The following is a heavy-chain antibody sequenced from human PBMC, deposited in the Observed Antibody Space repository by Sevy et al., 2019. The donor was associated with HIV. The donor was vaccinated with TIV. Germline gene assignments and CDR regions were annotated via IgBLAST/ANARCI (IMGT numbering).Heavy chain of an antibody. Sequence: GGSLRLSCAASGFTFDDYAMHWVRQAPGKGLEWVSGISWNSGSIGYADSVKGRFTISRDNAKNSLYLQMNSLRAEDTALYYCAKDKGLDTAMTDPHFDYWGQGTLVTVSS. CDR1: GFTFDDYA. CDR3: AKDKGLDTAMTDPHFDY. D-gene: IGHD5-18*01. V-gene: IGHV3-9*01. CDR2: ISWNSGSI. J-gene: IGHJ4*02.